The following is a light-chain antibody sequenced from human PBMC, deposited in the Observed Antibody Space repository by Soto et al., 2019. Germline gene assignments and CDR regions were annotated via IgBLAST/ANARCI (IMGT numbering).Light chain of an antibody. V-gene: IGLV1-40*01. J-gene: IGLJ1*01. CDR2: GNS. CDR3: QSYDSSLSGSYV. CDR1: SSNIGAGYD. Sequence: QSVLTQPPSVSGAPGQRVTISCTGSSSNIGAGYDVHWYQQLPGTAPKLLIYGNSNRPSGVPDRFSGSKSGTSASLAITGRQVEDEADYYCQSYDSSLSGSYVFGTGTKSPS.